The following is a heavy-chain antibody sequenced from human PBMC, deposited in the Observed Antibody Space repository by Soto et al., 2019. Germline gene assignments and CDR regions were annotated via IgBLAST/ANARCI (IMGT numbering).Heavy chain of an antibody. V-gene: IGHV3-53*01. Sequence: EVQLVESGGGLIQPGGSLRLSCAASGFTVSSTYMSWVHQAPGKGLEWVSVIYSGGNTYYGDSVKGRFSISRDNSKNTLYLQMNSLRAEDTAVYYCARIPRRDGYNLYGMDVWGQGTTVTVSS. CDR2: IYSGGNT. J-gene: IGHJ6*02. CDR1: GFTVSSTY. D-gene: IGHD5-12*01. CDR3: ARIPRRDGYNLYGMDV.